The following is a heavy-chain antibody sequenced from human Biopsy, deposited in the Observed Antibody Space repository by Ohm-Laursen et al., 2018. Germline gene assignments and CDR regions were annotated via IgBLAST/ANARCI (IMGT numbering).Heavy chain of an antibody. CDR1: VGPFSGYY. CDR2: IKHSGST. D-gene: IGHD2/OR15-2a*01. CDR3: AKNLAVSSYALDI. V-gene: IGHV4-34*01. J-gene: IGHJ3*02. Sequence: SQTLSLTCAVYVGPFSGYYWSWIRQPPGKGLEWIGEIKHSGSTNYNPSLKSRVTISVDTSKNQFSLKLGSVTAADTAVYYCAKNLAVSSYALDIWGQGTMVTVSS.